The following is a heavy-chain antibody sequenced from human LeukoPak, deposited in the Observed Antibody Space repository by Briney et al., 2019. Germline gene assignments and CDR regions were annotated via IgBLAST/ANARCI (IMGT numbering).Heavy chain of an antibody. V-gene: IGHV1-3*01. J-gene: IGHJ4*02. CDR2: INAGNGNT. D-gene: IGHD2-21*02. CDR3: ARDTSIVVVTSFDY. Sequence: ASVKVSCKASGYTFTSYGISWVRQAPGQRLEWMGWINAGNGNTKYSQKFQGRVTITRDTSASTAYMELSSLRSEDTAVYYCARDTSIVVVTSFDYWGQGTLVTVSS. CDR1: GYTFTSYG.